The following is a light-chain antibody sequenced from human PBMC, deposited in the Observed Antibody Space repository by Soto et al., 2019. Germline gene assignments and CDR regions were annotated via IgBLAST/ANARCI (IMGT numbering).Light chain of an antibody. Sequence: SVLTQPPSVSGTPGQRVTISCSGSTPNIGTNTVNWFQHLPGTAPKLLIYTNDQRPSGVPDRFSGSRSGTSASLAISGLQSEDEADYYCATWDDSVYVFGTGTKVTVL. CDR2: TND. V-gene: IGLV1-44*01. CDR1: TPNIGTNT. CDR3: ATWDDSVYV. J-gene: IGLJ1*01.